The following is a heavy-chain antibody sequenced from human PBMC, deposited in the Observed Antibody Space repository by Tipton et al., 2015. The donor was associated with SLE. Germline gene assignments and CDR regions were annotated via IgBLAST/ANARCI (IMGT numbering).Heavy chain of an antibody. CDR1: GGSFSGYY. J-gene: IGHJ1*01. CDR2: INHSGST. V-gene: IGHV4-34*01. CDR3: ARGRQWLVRGYLQH. D-gene: IGHD6-19*01. Sequence: TLSLTCAVYGGSFSGYYWSWIRQPPGKGLEWIGEINHSGSTNYNPSLKSRVTISVDTSKNHFSLKLSSVTAADTAVYYCARGRQWLVRGYLQHWGQGTLVTVSS.